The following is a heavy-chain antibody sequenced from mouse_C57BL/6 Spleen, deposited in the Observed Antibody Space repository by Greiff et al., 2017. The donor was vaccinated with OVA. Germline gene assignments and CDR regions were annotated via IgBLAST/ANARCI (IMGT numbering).Heavy chain of an antibody. CDR2: IDPETGGT. CDR3: TTDPYAMDY. CDR1: GYTFTDYE. V-gene: IGHV1-15*01. Sequence: QVHVKQSGAELVRPGASVTLSCKASGYTFTDYEMHWVKQTPVHGLEWIGAIDPETGGTAYNQKFKGKAILTADKSSSTAYMELRSLTSEDSAVYYCTTDPYAMDYWGQGTSVTVSS. J-gene: IGHJ4*01.